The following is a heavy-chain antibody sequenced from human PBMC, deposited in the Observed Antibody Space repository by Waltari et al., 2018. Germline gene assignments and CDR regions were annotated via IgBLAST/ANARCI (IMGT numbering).Heavy chain of an antibody. J-gene: IGHJ4*02. D-gene: IGHD3-9*01. V-gene: IGHV4-61*02. CDR3: ARFNILTGYYFDY. Sequence: QVQLQESGPGLVKPSQTLSLTCTVSGGSIRSGSYYCSWLRQPAGKVLEWIGRIYTSGSTNYNPSLKSRVTISVDTSKNQFSLKLSSVTAADTAVYYCARFNILTGYYFDYWGQGTLVTVSS. CDR2: IYTSGST. CDR1: GGSIRSGSYY.